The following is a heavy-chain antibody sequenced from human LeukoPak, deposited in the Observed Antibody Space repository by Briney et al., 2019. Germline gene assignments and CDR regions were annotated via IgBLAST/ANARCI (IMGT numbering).Heavy chain of an antibody. CDR2: IYYSGST. J-gene: IGHJ2*01. V-gene: IGHV4-39*01. CDR3: ARHERVYCGGDCYSYWYFDL. Sequence: SETLSLTCTVSGGSISSSSYYWGWIRQPPGKGREWIGSIYYSGSTYYNPSLKSRATISVDTSKNQFSLKLGSVTAADTAVYYCARHERVYCGGDCYSYWYFDLWGRGTLVTVSS. D-gene: IGHD2-21*02. CDR1: GGSISSSSYY.